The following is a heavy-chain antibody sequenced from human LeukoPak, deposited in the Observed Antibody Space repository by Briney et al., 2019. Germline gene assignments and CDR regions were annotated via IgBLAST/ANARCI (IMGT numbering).Heavy chain of an antibody. Sequence: GGSLRLSCATSGFTISDYWMTWVRQAPGKGLEWVANIKQDGSEKTYVDSVKGRFTISRDNAKNSIFLQMNSLRVEDMAMYYCVRDGGTDWYDPWGQGTLVSVSS. D-gene: IGHD3-16*01. CDR1: GFTISDYW. J-gene: IGHJ5*02. CDR2: IKQDGSEK. CDR3: VRDGGTDWYDP. V-gene: IGHV3-7*01.